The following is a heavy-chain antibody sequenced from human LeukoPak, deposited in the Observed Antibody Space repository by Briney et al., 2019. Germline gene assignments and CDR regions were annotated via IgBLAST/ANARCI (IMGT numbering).Heavy chain of an antibody. J-gene: IGHJ3*02. V-gene: IGHV1-69*04. CDR1: GGTFSSYA. Sequence: ASVKVSCKASGGTFSSYAIRWVRQAPGQGLEWMGRIIPILGIANYAQKFQGRVTITADKSTSTAYMELSSLRSEDTAVYYCARGTTGTTVGSAFDIWGQGTMVTVSS. D-gene: IGHD1-1*01. CDR2: IIPILGIA. CDR3: ARGTTGTTVGSAFDI.